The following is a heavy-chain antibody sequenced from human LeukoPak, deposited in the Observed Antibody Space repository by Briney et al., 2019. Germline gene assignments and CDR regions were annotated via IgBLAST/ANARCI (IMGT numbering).Heavy chain of an antibody. CDR3: ARDPGGFRGAIVDF. D-gene: IGHD3-10*01. V-gene: IGHV1-18*01. Sequence: ASVKVSCKASGYTFTSYGISWVRQAPGQGLEWMGWISDYTGNTKYAQKVQGRITMTTDRSSSTAYMELRSLRSDDTAVYYCARDPGGFRGAIVDFWGQGTLVTVYS. CDR2: ISDYTGNT. CDR1: GYTFTSYG. J-gene: IGHJ4*02.